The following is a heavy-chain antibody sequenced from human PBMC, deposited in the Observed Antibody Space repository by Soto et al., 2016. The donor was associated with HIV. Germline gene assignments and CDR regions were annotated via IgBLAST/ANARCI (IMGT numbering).Heavy chain of an antibody. CDR1: GFSFNMYS. CDR3: GKMIAAPGSGPIALATPPTGRGYFDP. D-gene: IGHD6-13*01. J-gene: IGHJ5*02. Sequence: EVQLVESGGGLVKPGGSLRLSCTASGFSFNMYSMSWLRQVPGKGLEWVSSISSSSSFMKYADSIKGRFSISRDNAKSSLYLQMNNLRVDDTAVYYCGKMIAAPGSGPIALATPPTGRGYFDPWGQGTLVTVSS. CDR2: ISSSSSFM. V-gene: IGHV3-21*02.